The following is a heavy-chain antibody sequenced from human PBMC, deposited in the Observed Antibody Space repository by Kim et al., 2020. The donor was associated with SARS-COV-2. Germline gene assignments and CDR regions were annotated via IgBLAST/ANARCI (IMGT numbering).Heavy chain of an antibody. CDR3: AKEGGH. Sequence: KRSGGGTTYAPKFQGRVTMTGDTSTNTVYMELSSLRSDDTAEYYCAKEGGHWGQGTLVTVSS. D-gene: IGHD3-16*01. J-gene: IGHJ4*02. V-gene: IGHV1-46*01. CDR2: KRSGGGT.